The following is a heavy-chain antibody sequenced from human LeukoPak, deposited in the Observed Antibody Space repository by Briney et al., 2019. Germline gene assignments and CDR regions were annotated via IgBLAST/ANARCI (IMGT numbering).Heavy chain of an antibody. CDR3: ATERKGAFDI. CDR1: GFTFSSSD. J-gene: IGHJ3*02. CDR2: IDTTGDT. V-gene: IGHV3-13*01. Sequence: PGGSLRLSCAASGFTFSSSDMHWVRQATGKGLEWVSSIDTTGDTSYLGSVKGRFTISRENSKNSFYLQMNSLRGGNTGVYYCATERKGAFDIWGQGTMVIVSS.